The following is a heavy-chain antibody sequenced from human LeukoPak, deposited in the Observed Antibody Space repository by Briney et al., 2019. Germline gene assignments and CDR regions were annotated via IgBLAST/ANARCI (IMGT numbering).Heavy chain of an antibody. CDR1: GGSISSSSYY. CDR3: ARDRFGGSYSYSWFDP. CDR2: IYYSGST. J-gene: IGHJ5*02. Sequence: SETLSLTCTVSGGSISSSSYYWGWIRQPPGKGLEWIGSIYYSGSTYYNPSLKSRVTISVDTFKNQFSLKLSSVTAADTAVYYCARDRFGGSYSYSWFDPWGQGTLVTVSS. D-gene: IGHD1-26*01. V-gene: IGHV4-39*07.